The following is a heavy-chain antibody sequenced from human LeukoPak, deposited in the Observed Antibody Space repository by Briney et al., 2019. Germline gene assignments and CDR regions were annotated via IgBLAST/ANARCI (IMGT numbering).Heavy chain of an antibody. V-gene: IGHV1-2*02. Sequence: VASVKVSCTASGYTFTGYYMHWVRQAPGQGLEWMGWINPNSGGTNYAQKFQGRVTMTRDTSISTAYMELSRLRSDDTAVYYCARDGDYGVNDAFDIWGQGTMVTVSS. CDR1: GYTFTGYY. J-gene: IGHJ3*02. CDR3: ARDGDYGVNDAFDI. CDR2: INPNSGGT. D-gene: IGHD4-17*01.